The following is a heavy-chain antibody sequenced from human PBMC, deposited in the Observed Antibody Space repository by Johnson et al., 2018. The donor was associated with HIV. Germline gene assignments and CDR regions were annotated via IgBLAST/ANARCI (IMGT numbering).Heavy chain of an antibody. V-gene: IGHV3-30-3*01. CDR1: GFTFSSYA. Sequence: QVQLVESGGGVVQPGRSLRLSCAASGFTFSSYAMHWVRQAPGKGLEWGAVISYAGSNKYYADSVKGRFTISSDNSKKTLNMKMNSLRAEATAVYYCARQKNSQGIWLQFDAFDIWGQGTMVTVSS. CDR3: ARQKNSQGIWLQFDAFDI. D-gene: IGHD5-24*01. J-gene: IGHJ3*02. CDR2: ISYAGSNK.